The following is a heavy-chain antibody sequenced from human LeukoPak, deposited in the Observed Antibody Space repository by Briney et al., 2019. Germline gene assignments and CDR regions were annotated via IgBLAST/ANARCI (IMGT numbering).Heavy chain of an antibody. J-gene: IGHJ6*02. CDR2: INHSGST. Sequence: SETLALTCAVYGGSFSGYYWSWIRQPPGKGLKWIGEINHSGSTNYNPSLKSRVTISVDTSKNQFSLKLTSVTAADTAVYYCARGNYDFWSGYPGYYGMDVWGQGTTVTVSS. CDR3: ARGNYDFWSGYPGYYGMDV. CDR1: GGSFSGYY. D-gene: IGHD3-3*01. V-gene: IGHV4-34*01.